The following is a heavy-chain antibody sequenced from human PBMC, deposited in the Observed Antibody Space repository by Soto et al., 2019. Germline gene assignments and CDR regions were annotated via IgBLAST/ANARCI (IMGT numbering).Heavy chain of an antibody. V-gene: IGHV4-59*08. CDR1: GWSFSGYY. D-gene: IGHD7-27*01. CDR2: IYYSGST. Sequence: PSETLSLTCAVYGWSFSGYYWSWIRQPPGKGLEWIGYIYYSGSTNYNPSLKSRVTISVDTSKNQFSLKLSSVTAADTAVYYCARRWGRTFDYWGQGTLVTVSS. CDR3: ARRWGRTFDY. J-gene: IGHJ4*02.